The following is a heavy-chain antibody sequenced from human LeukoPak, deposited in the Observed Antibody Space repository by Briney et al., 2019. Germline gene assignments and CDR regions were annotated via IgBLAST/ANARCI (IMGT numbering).Heavy chain of an antibody. CDR3: ARELDSARGDAFDI. Sequence: SVKVSCRASGGTFRSYTISWVRQAPGQGLEWMGGILAALGTTNYAQMFQGRVTITTDELTSTAYMELSSLRSEDTAVYYCARELDSARGDAFDIWGQGTMVTVSS. V-gene: IGHV1-69*05. CDR1: GGTFRSYT. J-gene: IGHJ3*02. D-gene: IGHD3-9*01. CDR2: ILAALGTT.